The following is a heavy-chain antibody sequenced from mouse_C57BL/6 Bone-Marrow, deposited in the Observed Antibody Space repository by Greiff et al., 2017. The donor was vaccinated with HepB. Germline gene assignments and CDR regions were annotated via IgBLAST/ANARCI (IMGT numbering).Heavy chain of an antibody. D-gene: IGHD1-1*01. CDR3: ARGTTVVNYAMDY. J-gene: IGHJ4*01. Sequence: QVQLQQPGAELVRPGTSVKLSCKASGYTFTSYWMHWVKQRPGQGLEWIGVIDPSDSYTNYNQKFKGKATLTVDTSSSTAYMQLSSLTSEDSAVYYCARGTTVVNYAMDYWGQGTSVTVSS. CDR1: GYTFTSYW. V-gene: IGHV1-59*01. CDR2: IDPSDSYT.